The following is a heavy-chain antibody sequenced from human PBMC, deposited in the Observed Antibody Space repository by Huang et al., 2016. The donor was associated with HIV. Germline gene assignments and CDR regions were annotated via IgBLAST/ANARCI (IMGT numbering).Heavy chain of an antibody. Sequence: QVQLLQSGAEVKKPGASVKISCKTSGYNFKTHAVSWVRQTPGQGLEWMGWVGGYNSYTTYSQRLKGRVTMTTDTSTNTVYMELRSLRSDDTAVYYCARRVGSGWYGEIDYRGQGTLVTVSS. D-gene: IGHD6-19*01. J-gene: IGHJ4*02. CDR3: ARRVGSGWYGEIDY. V-gene: IGHV1-18*04. CDR1: GYNFKTHA. CDR2: VGGYNSYT.